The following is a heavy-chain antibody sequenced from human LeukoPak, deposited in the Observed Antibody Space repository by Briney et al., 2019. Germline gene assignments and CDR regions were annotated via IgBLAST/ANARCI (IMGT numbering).Heavy chain of an antibody. CDR1: GYTFTSYG. CDR3: VRSGYCYGGTCHSGAFDI. CDR2: ISAYNGNT. D-gene: IGHD2-15*01. V-gene: IGHV1-18*01. Sequence: ASVKVSCKASGYTFTSYGISWVRQAPGQGLEWMGWISAYNGNTSFAQKLQGRITMTTDTSTSTAYMELRSLRSDDTAVYYCVRSGYCYGGTCHSGAFDIWGQGTVVTVSS. J-gene: IGHJ3*02.